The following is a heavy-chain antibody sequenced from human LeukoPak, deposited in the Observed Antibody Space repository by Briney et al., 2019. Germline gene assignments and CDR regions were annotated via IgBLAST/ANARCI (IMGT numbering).Heavy chain of an antibody. CDR1: GFTFSSYG. J-gene: IGHJ5*02. V-gene: IGHV3-33*01. Sequence: GRSLRLSCAASGFTFSSYGMHWVRQAPGKELAWVAVIWYDGSNKYYADSVKGRFTISRDNSKNTLYLQMNSLRAEDTAVYYCARDRHMTTVTTPWFDPWGQGTLVTVSS. D-gene: IGHD4-11*01. CDR3: ARDRHMTTVTTPWFDP. CDR2: IWYDGSNK.